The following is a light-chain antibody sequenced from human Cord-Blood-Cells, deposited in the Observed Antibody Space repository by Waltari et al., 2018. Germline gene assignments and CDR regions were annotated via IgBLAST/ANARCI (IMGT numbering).Light chain of an antibody. CDR2: WAS. Sequence: DIVMTQSPDSLAVSLGERSTINCKSSQRVLYSSNNKNYLAWYQQKQGQPPKLLIYWASTRESGVPDRFSGSGSGTDFTLTISSLQAEDVAVYYCQQYYSTPWTFGQGTKVEIK. V-gene: IGKV4-1*01. CDR3: QQYYSTPWT. CDR1: QRVLYSSNNKNY. J-gene: IGKJ1*01.